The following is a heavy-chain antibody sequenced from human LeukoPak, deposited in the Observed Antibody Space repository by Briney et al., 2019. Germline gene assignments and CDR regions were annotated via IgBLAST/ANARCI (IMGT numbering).Heavy chain of an antibody. Sequence: GSLRLSCAASGFTFSSYAMSWIRQPPGKGLEWIGEINHSGSTNYNPSLKSRVTISVDTSKNQFSLKLSSVTAADTAVYYCARAHSGSYFYWGQGTLVTVSS. D-gene: IGHD1-26*01. J-gene: IGHJ4*02. CDR3: ARAHSGSYFY. CDR1: GFTFSSYA. CDR2: INHSGST. V-gene: IGHV4-34*01.